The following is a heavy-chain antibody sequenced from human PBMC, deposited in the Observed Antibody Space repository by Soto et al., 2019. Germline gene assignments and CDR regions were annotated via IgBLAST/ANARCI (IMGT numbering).Heavy chain of an antibody. CDR3: VKDDRILGRRYFDL. CDR2: ISFSDGGT. J-gene: IGHJ2*01. V-gene: IGHV3-23*01. D-gene: IGHD2-15*01. Sequence: EEQLLESGGGLIQPGGSLRLACAASGFTFSSYAMTWVRQAPGKGLEWVSSISFSDGGTYYADSVKGRLTISRDNSQNTLFLQMNSPRVEDTAVYYCVKDDRILGRRYFDLWGRGTLVTVSS. CDR1: GFTFSSYA.